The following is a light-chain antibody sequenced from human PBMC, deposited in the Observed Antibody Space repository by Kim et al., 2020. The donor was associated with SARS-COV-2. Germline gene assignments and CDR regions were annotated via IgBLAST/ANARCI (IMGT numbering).Light chain of an antibody. V-gene: IGLV2-8*01. J-gene: IGLJ3*02. CDR2: EVS. CDR3: SSYAGSNNLV. CDR1: CSDVAGYNY. Sequence: SATLSSTGTCSDVAGYNYFSWHQQPPGNAPKLMIYEVSQRPSGVPDRFSGSKSGNTASLTVSGLQAEDEADYYCSSYAGSNNLVFGGGTKLTVL.